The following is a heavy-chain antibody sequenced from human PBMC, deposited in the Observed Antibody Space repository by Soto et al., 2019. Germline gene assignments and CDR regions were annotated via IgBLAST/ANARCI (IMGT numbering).Heavy chain of an antibody. J-gene: IGHJ3*02. CDR3: ASSEYSGYDVSSAFDI. D-gene: IGHD5-12*01. CDR1: GGSISSYY. Sequence: PSETLSLTCTVSGGSISSYYWSWIRQPPGKGLEWIGYIYYSGSTNYNPSLKSRVTISVDTSKNQFSLKLSSVTAADTAVYYCASSEYSGYDVSSAFDIWGQGTMVTVSS. V-gene: IGHV4-59*01. CDR2: IYYSGST.